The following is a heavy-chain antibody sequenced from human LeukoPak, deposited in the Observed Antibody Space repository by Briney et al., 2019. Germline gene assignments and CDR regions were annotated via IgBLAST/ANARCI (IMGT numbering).Heavy chain of an antibody. D-gene: IGHD5-18*01. Sequence: GGSLRLSCAASGFTVSSNYMSWVRQAPGKGLEWVSVIYSGGSTYYADSVKGRFTISRDNSKNTLYLQMNSLRAEDTAVYYCARVVSGGYSSIDYWGQGTLVTVSS. CDR3: ARVVSGGYSSIDY. J-gene: IGHJ4*02. CDR1: GFTVSSNY. V-gene: IGHV3-53*01. CDR2: IYSGGST.